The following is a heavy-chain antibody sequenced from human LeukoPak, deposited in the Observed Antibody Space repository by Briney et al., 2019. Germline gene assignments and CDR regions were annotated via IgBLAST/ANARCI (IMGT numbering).Heavy chain of an antibody. CDR1: GFTLSSYS. V-gene: IGHV3-48*04. CDR2: ISSSSSTI. CDR3: ARDLGYDILTGYPTDAFDI. Sequence: PGGSLRLSCAASGFTLSSYSMNWVRQAPGKGLEWVSYISSSSSTIYYADSVKGRFTISRDNAKNSLYLQMNSLRAEDTAVYYCARDLGYDILTGYPTDAFDIWGQGTMVTVSS. D-gene: IGHD3-9*01. J-gene: IGHJ3*02.